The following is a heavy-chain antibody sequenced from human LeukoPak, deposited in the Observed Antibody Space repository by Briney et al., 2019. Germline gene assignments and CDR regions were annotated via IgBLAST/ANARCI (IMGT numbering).Heavy chain of an antibody. J-gene: IGHJ4*02. V-gene: IGHV3-7*04. Sequence: PGGSLRLSCAASGFTFRSYRMSWVRQAPGKGLEWVANIKYDGSEKYYVDSVKGRFTFSRDNAKNSLYLQMNSLRVEDTAVYYCARARGYDLWSGYYFDYWGQGTLVTVSS. CDR1: GFTFRSYR. CDR2: IKYDGSEK. CDR3: ARARGYDLWSGYYFDY. D-gene: IGHD3-3*01.